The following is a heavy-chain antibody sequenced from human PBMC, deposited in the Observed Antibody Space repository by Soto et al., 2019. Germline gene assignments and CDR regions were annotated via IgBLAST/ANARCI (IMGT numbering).Heavy chain of an antibody. CDR2: INHSGST. CDR3: ARVVSCYFDY. J-gene: IGHJ4*02. CDR1: GGSCSCYY. D-gene: IGHD1-20*01. Sequence: SEALSLTCADYGGSCSCYYWSWIRPPPGKGLEWIGEINHSGSTNYNPSLKSPVTISVDTSKNQFSLKLSSVTAADTAVYDCARVVSCYFDYWGQGTLVTVSS. V-gene: IGHV4-34*01.